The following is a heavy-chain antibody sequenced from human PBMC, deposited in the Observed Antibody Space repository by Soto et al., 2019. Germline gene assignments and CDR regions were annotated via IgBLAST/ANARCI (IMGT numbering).Heavy chain of an antibody. V-gene: IGHV2-70*01. Sequence: GSGPTLVNPTQTLTLTCTFSGFSLSTSGMCVSWIRQPPGKALEWLALIDWVDDKYYSTSLKTRLTISKDTSKNQVVLTMTNMDPVDTATYYCARIYRDDSSGYYGYFDYWGQGTLVTVSS. D-gene: IGHD3-22*01. J-gene: IGHJ4*02. CDR1: GFSLSTSGMC. CDR3: ARIYRDDSSGYYGYFDY. CDR2: IDWVDDK.